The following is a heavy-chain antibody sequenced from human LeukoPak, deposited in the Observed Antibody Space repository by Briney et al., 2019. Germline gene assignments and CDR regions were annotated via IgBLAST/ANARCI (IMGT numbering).Heavy chain of an antibody. CDR2: ISYRGST. Sequence: PSETLSLTCTVSGGSMSNYYWSWIRQPPGKGLEWIGCISYRGSTNYNPSLKSRVTMSVDTSKNQFSLKLTSVTAADTAVYYCARPRYCSGGSCYRVLDYWGQGTLVTVSS. J-gene: IGHJ4*02. V-gene: IGHV4-59*01. CDR1: GGSMSNYY. CDR3: ARPRYCSGGSCYRVLDY. D-gene: IGHD2-15*01.